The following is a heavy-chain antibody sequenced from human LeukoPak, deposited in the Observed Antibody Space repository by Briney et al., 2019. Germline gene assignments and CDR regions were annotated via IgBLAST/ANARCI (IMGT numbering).Heavy chain of an antibody. CDR1: GYTFTSYG. V-gene: IGHV1-18*01. CDR3: ARGQYYYGSGSYQY. Sequence: ASVKVSCKASGYTFTSYGISWVRQAPGQGLEWMGWTSAYNGNTNYAQKLQGRVTMTTDTSTSTAYMELRSLRSDDTAVYYCARGQYYYGSGSYQYWGQGTLVTVSS. D-gene: IGHD3-10*01. J-gene: IGHJ4*02. CDR2: TSAYNGNT.